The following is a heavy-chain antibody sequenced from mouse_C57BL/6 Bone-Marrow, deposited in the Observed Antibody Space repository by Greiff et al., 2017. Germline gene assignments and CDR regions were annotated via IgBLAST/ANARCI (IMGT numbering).Heavy chain of an antibody. V-gene: IGHV1-39*01. CDR1: GYSFTDYN. CDR2: INPNYGTT. J-gene: IGHJ3*01. CDR3: ARPVYYGYDVRFAY. Sequence: SGPELVKPGASVKISCKASGYSFTDYNMNWVKQSTGKSLEWIGVINPNYGTTSYNQKFKGKATLTVDQSSSTAYMQLSSLTSEDSAVYYCARPVYYGYDVRFAYWGQGTLVTVSA. D-gene: IGHD2-2*01.